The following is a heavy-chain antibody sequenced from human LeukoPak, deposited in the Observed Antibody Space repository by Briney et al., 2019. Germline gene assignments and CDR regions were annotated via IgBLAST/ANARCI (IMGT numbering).Heavy chain of an antibody. CDR3: ARDQGSGSRIFDY. CDR2: INHSGST. V-gene: IGHV4-34*01. J-gene: IGHJ4*02. D-gene: IGHD6-19*01. CDR1: GGSFSGYY. Sequence: SETLSLTCAVYGGSFSGYYWSWIRQPPGKGLEWIGEINHSGSTNYNPSLKSRVTISVDTSKNQFSLKLSSVTAADTAVYYCARDQGSGSRIFDYWGQGTLVTVSS.